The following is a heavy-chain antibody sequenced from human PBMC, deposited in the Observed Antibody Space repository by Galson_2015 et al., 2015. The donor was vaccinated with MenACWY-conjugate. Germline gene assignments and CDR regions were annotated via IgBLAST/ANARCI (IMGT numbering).Heavy chain of an antibody. CDR2: TYYRSKWYN. D-gene: IGHD5-18*01. CDR1: GDSVSSNSAA. J-gene: IGHJ4*02. CDR3: ARAALLRGYIFMYFFGY. V-gene: IGHV6-1*01. Sequence: CAISGDSVSSNSAAWNWIRQSPSRGLEWLGRTYYRSKWYNDYAVSVKSRISINPDTSKNQLTLHLNSVTPEDTAVYYCARAALLRGYIFMYFFGYWGQVTLVTVSS.